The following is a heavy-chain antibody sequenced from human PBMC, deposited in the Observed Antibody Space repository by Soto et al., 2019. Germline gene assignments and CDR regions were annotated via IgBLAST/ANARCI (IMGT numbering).Heavy chain of an antibody. CDR3: ARVGGYCSGGSCYGYYFDY. CDR1: GFTFSNYY. J-gene: IGHJ4*02. Sequence: PGGSLRLSCAASGFTFSNYYMTWIRQAPGKGLEWVSYITSSGSSIYYADSVKGRFTISRDNAKNSLFLQMNSLRAEDTAVYYCARVGGYCSGGSCYGYYFDYWGQGTLVTVSS. D-gene: IGHD2-15*01. V-gene: IGHV3-11*01. CDR2: ITSSGSSI.